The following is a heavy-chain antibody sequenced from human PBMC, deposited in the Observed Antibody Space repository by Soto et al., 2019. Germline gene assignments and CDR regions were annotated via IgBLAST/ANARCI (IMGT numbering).Heavy chain of an antibody. Sequence: GGSLRLSCAASGFTVSSNYMSWVRQAPGKGLEWVSVIYSGGSTYYADSVKGRFTISRDNSKNTLYLQMNSLRAEDTAVYYCAKADHIVVVPAAMGMDVWGQGTTVTVSS. CDR3: AKADHIVVVPAAMGMDV. D-gene: IGHD2-2*01. CDR1: GFTVSSNY. V-gene: IGHV3-53*05. J-gene: IGHJ6*02. CDR2: IYSGGST.